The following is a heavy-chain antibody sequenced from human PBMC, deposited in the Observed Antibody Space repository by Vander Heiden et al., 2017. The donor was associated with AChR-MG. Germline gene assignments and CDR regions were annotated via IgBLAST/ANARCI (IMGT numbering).Heavy chain of an antibody. CDR2: MIPNSGNT. D-gene: IGHD3-9*01. Sequence: QVQLVQSGAEVKKPGASVKVSCKASGYSFTSYDINWVRQATGQGLEWMGWMIPNSGNTGYAQKFQGRVTMTRNTSISTAYMELSSLRSEDTAVYYCARGPYYDILTGYYGGMDVWGQGTTVTVSS. V-gene: IGHV1-8*01. CDR1: GYSFTSYD. J-gene: IGHJ6*02. CDR3: ARGPYYDILTGYYGGMDV.